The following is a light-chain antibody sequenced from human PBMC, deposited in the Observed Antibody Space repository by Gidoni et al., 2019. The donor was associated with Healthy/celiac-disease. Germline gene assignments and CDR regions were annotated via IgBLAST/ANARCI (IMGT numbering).Light chain of an antibody. J-gene: IGKJ2*01. CDR2: WAS. Sequence: DIVMTQSPDSLAVSLGERATINCKSSQSVFYSSNNKNNLAWYQQRPGQPPKLLIYWASTRESGVPDRFSGSGSGTDFTLTISSLQAEDVAVYYCQQYYSLYTFGQGTKLEIK. CDR1: QSVFYSSNNKNN. V-gene: IGKV4-1*01. CDR3: QQYYSLYT.